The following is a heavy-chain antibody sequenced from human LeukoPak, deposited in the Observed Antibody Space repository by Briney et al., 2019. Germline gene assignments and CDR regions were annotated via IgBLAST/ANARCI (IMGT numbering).Heavy chain of an antibody. CDR3: ARGDSSGWYGVDYYYYMDV. Sequence: GGPLRLSCAASGFTFNSYSMYWVRQAPGKGLEWVSYISSSGSTIYYADSVKGRFTISRDNAKNSLYLQMNSLRAEDTAVYYCARGDSSGWYGVDYYYYMDVWGKGTTVTISS. D-gene: IGHD6-19*01. CDR1: GFTFNSYS. V-gene: IGHV3-48*04. CDR2: ISSSGSTI. J-gene: IGHJ6*03.